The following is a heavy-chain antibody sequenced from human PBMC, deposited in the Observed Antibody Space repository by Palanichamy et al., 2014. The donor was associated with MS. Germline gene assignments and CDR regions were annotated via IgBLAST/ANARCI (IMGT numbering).Heavy chain of an antibody. Sequence: EVQLVEVWGRALVQPGGSRRDSPVQPLDSPSVAMLCTGSARLQGRDWNMFQLLVVMGGSTYYADSVKGRFTISRDNSKNTLYLQMSSLRAEDTAVYYCVKSAGGITIFGVVTDYFDYWGQGTLVTVSS. D-gene: IGHD3-3*01. J-gene: IGHJ4*02. CDR1: DSPSVAML. CDR2: LVVMGGST. CDR3: VKSAGGITIFGVVTDYFDY. V-gene: IGHV3-64D*06.